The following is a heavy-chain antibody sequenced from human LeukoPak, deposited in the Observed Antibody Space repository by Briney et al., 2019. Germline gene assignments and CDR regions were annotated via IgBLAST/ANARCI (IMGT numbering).Heavy chain of an antibody. Sequence: RGSVRLPCTAAAFPFSIYAMSSAREATGKGLERVSAISGSGGSTYYADSVKGRFTISRDNSKNTLYLQMNSLRAEDTAVYYCAKDSSGYDLLFDPWGQGTLVTVSS. CDR1: AFPFSIYA. D-gene: IGHD5-12*01. J-gene: IGHJ5*02. CDR2: ISGSGGST. CDR3: AKDSSGYDLLFDP. V-gene: IGHV3-23*01.